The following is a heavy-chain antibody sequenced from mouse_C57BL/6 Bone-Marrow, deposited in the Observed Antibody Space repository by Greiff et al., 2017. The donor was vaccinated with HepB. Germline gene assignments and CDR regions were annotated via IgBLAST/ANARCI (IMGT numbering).Heavy chain of an antibody. J-gene: IGHJ3*01. V-gene: IGHV1-7*01. CDR3: ASYYYGSPPFAY. CDR1: GYTFTSYW. Sequence: VQLQQSGAELAKPGASVKLSCKASGYTFTSYWMHWVKQRPGQGLEWIGYINPSSGYTKYNQKFKDKATLTADKSSSTAYMQLSSLTYEDSAVYYCASYYYGSPPFAYWGQGTLVTGSA. D-gene: IGHD1-1*01. CDR2: INPSSGYT.